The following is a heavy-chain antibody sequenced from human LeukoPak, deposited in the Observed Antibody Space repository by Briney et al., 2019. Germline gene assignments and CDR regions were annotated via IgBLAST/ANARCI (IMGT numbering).Heavy chain of an antibody. J-gene: IGHJ4*02. CDR3: ARVDPRDGYNYY. D-gene: IGHD5-24*01. CDR2: ISSSSSYI. Sequence: GGSLRPSCAASGFTFSSYSMNWVRQAPGRGLEWVSSISSSSSYIYYADSVKGRFTISRDNAKNSLYLQMNSLRAEDTAVYYCARVDPRDGYNYYWGQGTLVTVSS. V-gene: IGHV3-21*01. CDR1: GFTFSSYS.